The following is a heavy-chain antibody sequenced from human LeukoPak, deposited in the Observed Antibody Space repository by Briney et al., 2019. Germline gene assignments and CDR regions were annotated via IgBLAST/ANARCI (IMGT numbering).Heavy chain of an antibody. V-gene: IGHV4-34*01. CDR2: INHSGST. CDR1: GGSFSGYY. CDR3: ARARVRVVIIRDYYYGRDV. D-gene: IGHD3-3*01. J-gene: IGHJ6*02. Sequence: PSETLSLTCAVHGGSFSGYYWSWIRQPPGKGLEWIGEINHSGSTNYNPSLKSRVTISVDTSKNQFSLKLSSVTAADTAVYYCARARVRVVIIRDYYYGRDVWGQGTTVTVSS.